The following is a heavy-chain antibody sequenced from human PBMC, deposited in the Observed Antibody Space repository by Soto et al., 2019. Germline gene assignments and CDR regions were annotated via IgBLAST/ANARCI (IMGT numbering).Heavy chain of an antibody. CDR2: ISDSGGSS. CDR3: TKGGDSWSGYAQH. Sequence: GSLRLSCAASVFSFGNYVMNWVRQAPGKGLEWVSGISDSGGSSSSADSVKGRFTVSRDNSKNTLYLQMDSLTGDDTAVYYCTKGGDSWSGYAQHWGQGALVTVSS. J-gene: IGHJ1*01. CDR1: VFSFGNYV. V-gene: IGHV3-23*01. D-gene: IGHD3-3*01.